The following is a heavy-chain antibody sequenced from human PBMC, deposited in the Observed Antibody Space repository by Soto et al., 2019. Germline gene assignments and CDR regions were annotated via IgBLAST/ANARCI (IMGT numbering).Heavy chain of an antibody. CDR3: ARMAGPWYFDL. CDR1: GGFFSGFY. CDR2: INHSGSS. Sequence: SETLSLTCAVHGGFFSGFYWTWIRQPPGKGLEWIGEINHSGSSNYNPPLKSRVTMSLDTSRNQFSLSLNSVTAADTAVYYCARMAGPWYFDLWGRGTLVTVSS. V-gene: IGHV4-34*01. J-gene: IGHJ2*01.